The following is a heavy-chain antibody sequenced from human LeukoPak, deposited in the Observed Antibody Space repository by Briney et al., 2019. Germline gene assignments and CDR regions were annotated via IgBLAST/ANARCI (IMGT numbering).Heavy chain of an antibody. CDR1: GGSISSYY. D-gene: IGHD3-22*01. Sequence: SETLSLTCTVSGGSISSYYWSWIRQPPGKGLEWIGYIYYSGSNNYNPSLKSRVTISVDTCKIQFSLKLSSVAAADTAVYYCAGDPRNYYDSSGYAPSADGAFDIWGEGTMVTVST. V-gene: IGHV4-59*01. CDR3: AGDPRNYYDSSGYAPSADGAFDI. CDR2: IYYSGSN. J-gene: IGHJ3*02.